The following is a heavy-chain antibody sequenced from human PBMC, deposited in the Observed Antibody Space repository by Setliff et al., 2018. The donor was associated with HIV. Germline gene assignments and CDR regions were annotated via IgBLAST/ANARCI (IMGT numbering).Heavy chain of an antibody. Sequence: ASVKVSCKTSGYTFTTSGISWVRQAPGQRLEWMGWINAGNGNTKYSQEFQGRVTITRDTSASTAYMELSSLRSDDTAVYYCARVGNNRLQFFDHWGQGTLVTVSS. CDR3: ARVGNNRLQFFDH. D-gene: IGHD5-12*01. V-gene: IGHV1-18*01. J-gene: IGHJ4*02. CDR2: INAGNGNT. CDR1: GYTFTTSG.